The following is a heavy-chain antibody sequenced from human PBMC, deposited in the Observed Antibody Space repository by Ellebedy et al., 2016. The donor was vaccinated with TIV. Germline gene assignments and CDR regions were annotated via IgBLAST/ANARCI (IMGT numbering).Heavy chain of an antibody. J-gene: IGHJ4*02. CDR1: GFTLSTFA. V-gene: IGHV3-23*01. D-gene: IGHD4-17*01. Sequence: GESLKISCAASGFTLSTFAMSWVRQAPGKELEWVSTIPGIGGGDTSYYADAVKGRFTISRDNSKNTLYMQMNSLRAEDTAVYYCAKDLDYGDYEGGGYFDYWGQGTLVTVSS. CDR3: AKDLDYGDYEGGGYFDY. CDR2: IPGIGGGDTS.